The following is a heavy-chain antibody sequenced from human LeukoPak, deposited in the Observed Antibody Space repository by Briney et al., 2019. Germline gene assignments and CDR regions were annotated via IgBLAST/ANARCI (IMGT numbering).Heavy chain of an antibody. CDR3: ARGPNSNWSGLDF. CDR2: ISPTGSTT. J-gene: IGHJ4*02. D-gene: IGHD6-6*01. V-gene: IGHV3-74*01. Sequence: SGGSLRLSCTASGFSFSGHWMHWARQLPGKGLVWVSRISPTGSTTSYADSVKGRFTVSRDNAKNTLYLQVNNLRAGDTAVYYCARGPNSNWSGLDFWGQGTLLTVSS. CDR1: GFSFSGHW.